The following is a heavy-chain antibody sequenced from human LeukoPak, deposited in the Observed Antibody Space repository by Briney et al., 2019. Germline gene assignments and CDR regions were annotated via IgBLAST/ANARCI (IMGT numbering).Heavy chain of an antibody. CDR1: GGSISSGDYY. J-gene: IGHJ5*02. Sequence: PSETLSLTCTVSGGSISSGDYYWSWIRQPPGKGLEWIGYIYYSGSTYYNPSLKSRVTISVDTSKNQFSLKLSSVTAADTAVYYCARGDYYGSGSYHWGQGTLVTVSS. CDR3: ARGDYYGSGSYH. V-gene: IGHV4-30-4*08. CDR2: IYYSGST. D-gene: IGHD3-10*01.